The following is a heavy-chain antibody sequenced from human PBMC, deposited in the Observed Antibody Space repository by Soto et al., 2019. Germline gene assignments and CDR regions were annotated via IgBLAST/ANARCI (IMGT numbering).Heavy chain of an antibody. CDR1: GGSFSGYY. CDR3: ARGRRSASAGACYFDY. CDR2: INHSGST. V-gene: IGHV4-34*01. D-gene: IGHD6-6*01. J-gene: IGHJ4*02. Sequence: QVQLQQWGAGLLKPSETLSLTCAVYGGSFSGYYWSWIRQPPGKGLEWIGEINHSGSTNYNPSLKSRVTISVDTSKNQFYLKLSSVTAADTAVYYCARGRRSASAGACYFDYWGQGTLVTVSS.